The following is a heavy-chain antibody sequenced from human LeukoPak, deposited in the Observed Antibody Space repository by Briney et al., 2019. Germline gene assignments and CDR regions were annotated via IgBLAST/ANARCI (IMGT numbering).Heavy chain of an antibody. V-gene: IGHV3-74*01. CDR2: IYSDGNST. D-gene: IGHD2-15*01. CDR3: VRGGWRIIETGGDS. J-gene: IGHJ4*02. Sequence: GGSLRLSCAASGFTFSTYWMHWVRQAPGKGLVWVSRIYSDGNSTTYADSVMGRFTISRDNAKNTLYLQMKSLRVEDTAMYYCVRGGWRIIETGGDSWGQGTLVTVSS. CDR1: GFTFSTYW.